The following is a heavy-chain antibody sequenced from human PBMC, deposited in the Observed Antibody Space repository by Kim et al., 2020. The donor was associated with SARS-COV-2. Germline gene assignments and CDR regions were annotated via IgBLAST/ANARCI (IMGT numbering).Heavy chain of an antibody. CDR3: VRGSGYGMDV. CDR2: DT. Sequence: DTYYPGSGKGRFTISRENAKNSLYLQMNSLRAGDTAVYYCVRGSGYGMDVWGQGTTVTVSS. J-gene: IGHJ6*02. V-gene: IGHV3-13*01. D-gene: IGHD3-10*01.